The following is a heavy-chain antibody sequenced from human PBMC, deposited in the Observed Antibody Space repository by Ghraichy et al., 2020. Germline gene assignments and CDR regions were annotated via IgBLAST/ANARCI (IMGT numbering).Heavy chain of an antibody. J-gene: IGHJ6*02. CDR3: TRPPYGSGSYYTNYYYGMDV. D-gene: IGHD3-10*01. CDR2: IRSKANSYAT. V-gene: IGHV3-73*01. Sequence: GGSLRLSCAASGFTFSGSAMHWVRQASGKGLEWVGRIRSKANSYATAYAASVKGRFTISRDDSKNTAYLQMNSLKTEDTAVYYCTRPPYGSGSYYTNYYYGMDVWGQGTTVTVSS. CDR1: GFTFSGSA.